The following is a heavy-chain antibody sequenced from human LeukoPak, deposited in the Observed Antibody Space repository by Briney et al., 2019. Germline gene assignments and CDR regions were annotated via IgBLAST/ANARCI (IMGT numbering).Heavy chain of an antibody. Sequence: SETLSLTCTVSGGSISGYSWSWIRQPPAKELEWSGYIYYRTSTKFNPSLKIRVTMSVDTSKNQLPLRLRSVTAADTAVYYCARHARDYGDCNFFDYWGLGTLATVSS. CDR2: IYYRTST. D-gene: IGHD4-17*01. CDR1: GGSISGYS. V-gene: IGHV4-59*08. CDR3: ARHARDYGDCNFFDY. J-gene: IGHJ4*02.